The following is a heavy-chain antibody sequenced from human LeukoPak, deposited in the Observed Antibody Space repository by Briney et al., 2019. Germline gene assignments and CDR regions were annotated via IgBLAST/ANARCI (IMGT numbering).Heavy chain of an antibody. J-gene: IGHJ4*02. CDR1: GFTFDDYG. CDR3: ARGGITIFGGIIYQDY. V-gene: IGHV3-20*04. CDR2: INWNGKST. Sequence: LPGGSPRLSCAASGFTFDDYGMSWVRQTPGKGLEWVSGINWNGKSTGYADSVKGRFTISRDNAKNSLYLQMNSLRAEDTAFYYCARGGITIFGGIIYQDYWGQGILVTVSS. D-gene: IGHD3-3*01.